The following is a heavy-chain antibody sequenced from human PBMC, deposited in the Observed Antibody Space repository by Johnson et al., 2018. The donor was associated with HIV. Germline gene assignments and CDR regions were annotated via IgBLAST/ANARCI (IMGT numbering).Heavy chain of an antibody. CDR2: IWYDGSNK. V-gene: IGHV3-30*04. Sequence: QLVESGGGVVQPGRSLRLSCAASGFTFSSYAMHWVRQAPGKGLEWVAVIWYDGSNKYYADSVKGRFTISRDNSKNTLYLQMNSLRAEDTAVYYCARDWSSWYTVDAFDIWGQGTMVTVSS. CDR1: GFTFSSYA. D-gene: IGHD6-13*01. CDR3: ARDWSSWYTVDAFDI. J-gene: IGHJ3*02.